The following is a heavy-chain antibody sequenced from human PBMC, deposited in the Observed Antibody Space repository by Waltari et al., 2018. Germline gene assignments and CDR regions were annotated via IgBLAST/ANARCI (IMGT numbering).Heavy chain of an antibody. CDR2: ISSSSSSI. CDR3: ALATGGYYYYYMDV. D-gene: IGHD5-12*01. CDR1: GFTFSSYS. Sequence: EVQLVESGGGLVKPGGSLRLSCAASGFTFSSYSMNWVRQAPGKGLEWVSSISSSSSSIYYADSVKGRFTSSRDNAKDSLYLQMNSLRAEDTAVYYCALATGGYYYYYMDVWGKGTTVTVSS. V-gene: IGHV3-21*01. J-gene: IGHJ6*03.